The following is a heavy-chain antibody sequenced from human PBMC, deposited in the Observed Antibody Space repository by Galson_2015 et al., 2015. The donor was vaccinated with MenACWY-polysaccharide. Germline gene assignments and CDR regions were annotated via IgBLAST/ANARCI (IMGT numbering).Heavy chain of an antibody. D-gene: IGHD3-16*01. CDR2: ISLDDDS. Sequence: PALESPTPPLTLPCSFSGVSLRTRRVGGGWVRLTPGETVKWLAVISLDDDSIYSSSLKSRLTITQDTSTTQVVLTSTNMDPVNTDTSYCALFLITYGGIDEVDVVDVWGQGTMVPVSS. CDR1: GVSLRTRRVG. CDR3: ALFLITYGGIDEVDVVDV. J-gene: IGHJ3*01. V-gene: IGHV2-5*02.